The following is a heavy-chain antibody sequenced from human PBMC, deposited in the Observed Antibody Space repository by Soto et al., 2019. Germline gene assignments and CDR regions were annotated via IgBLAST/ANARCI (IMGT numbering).Heavy chain of an antibody. J-gene: IGHJ4*02. V-gene: IGHV4-30-2*01. CDR1: GGSISRGGYS. CDR2: IYHSGST. CDR3: ASFNDRLTPGTVLH. D-gene: IGHD4-4*01. Sequence: SETLSLTCAVYGGSISRGGYSWSWIRQPPEKGLEWIGYIYHSGSTYYNPSLKSRVTISVDRSKNQFSLKLSSVTAADTAVYYCASFNDRLTPGTVLHWGQGTLVTVSS.